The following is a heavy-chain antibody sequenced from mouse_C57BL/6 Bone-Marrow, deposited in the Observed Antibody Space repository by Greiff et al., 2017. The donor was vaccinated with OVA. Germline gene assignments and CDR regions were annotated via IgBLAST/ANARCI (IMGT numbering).Heavy chain of an antibody. CDR1: GYTFTDYE. D-gene: IGHD1-1*01. V-gene: IGHV1-15*01. Sequence: VQRVESGAELVRPGASVTLSCKASGYTFTDYEMHWVKQTPVHGLEWIGAIDPETGGTAYNQKFKGKAILTADKSSSTAYMELRSLTSEDSAVYYCTRDDYGSSYWYFDVWGTGTTVTVSS. CDR3: TRDDYGSSYWYFDV. J-gene: IGHJ1*03. CDR2: IDPETGGT.